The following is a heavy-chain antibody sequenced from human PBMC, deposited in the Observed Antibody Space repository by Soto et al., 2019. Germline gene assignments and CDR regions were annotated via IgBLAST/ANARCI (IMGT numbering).Heavy chain of an antibody. CDR2: INHSGST. J-gene: IGHJ4*02. V-gene: IGHV4-34*01. CDR1: GGSFSGYY. Sequence: QVQLQQWGAGLLKPSETLSLTCAVYGGSFSGYYWSWIRQPPGKGLEWIGEINHSGSTNYNPSLKSRVTISVDTYKNQFSLKLSSVTAADTAVYYCARGGFMVRGIDYWGQGTLVTVSS. D-gene: IGHD3-10*01. CDR3: ARGGFMVRGIDY.